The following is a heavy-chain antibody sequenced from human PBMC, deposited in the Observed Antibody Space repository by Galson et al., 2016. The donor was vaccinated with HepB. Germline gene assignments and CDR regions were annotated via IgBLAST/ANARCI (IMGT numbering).Heavy chain of an antibody. CDR3: ARAGLLTKASFDC. V-gene: IGHV4-39*01. CDR2: VYRAKT. Sequence: SETLSLTCTVSDGSIRSSSFSWGWIRQPPGKGLEWIGTVYRAKTYYNPSLEGRVTISEGMPTDLFSLKLTSLTAADTAVYYCARAGLLTKASFDCWGQGTLVAVSS. J-gene: IGHJ4*02. D-gene: IGHD4-11*01. CDR1: DGSIRSSSFS.